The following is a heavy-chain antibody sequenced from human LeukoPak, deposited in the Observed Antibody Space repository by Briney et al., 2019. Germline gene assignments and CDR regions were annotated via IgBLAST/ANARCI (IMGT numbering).Heavy chain of an antibody. CDR2: IIPILGIA. V-gene: IGHV1-69*02. CDR3: ARGYCSSTSCYRDAFDI. Sequence: ASVKVSCKASGGTFSSYTISWVRQAPGQELEWMGRIIPILGIANYAQKFQGRVTITADKSTSTAYMELSSLRSEDTAVYYCARGYCSSTSCYRDAFDIWGQGTMVTVSS. CDR1: GGTFSSYT. J-gene: IGHJ3*02. D-gene: IGHD2-2*01.